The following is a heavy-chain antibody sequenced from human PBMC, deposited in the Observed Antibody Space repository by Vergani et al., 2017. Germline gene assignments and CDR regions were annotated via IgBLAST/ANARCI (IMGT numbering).Heavy chain of an antibody. CDR3: ARVKPNVLRFLEWLSFDY. V-gene: IGHV4-59*01. Sequence: QVQLQESGPGLVKPSETLSLTCTVSGGSISSYYWSWIRQPPGKGLEWIGYIYYSGSTNYNPALKSRVTISVDTSTNHFSLKLSTVTAADTAVYYCARVKPNVLRFLEWLSFDYWGQGTLVTVSS. D-gene: IGHD3-3*01. J-gene: IGHJ4*02. CDR1: GGSISSYY. CDR2: IYYSGST.